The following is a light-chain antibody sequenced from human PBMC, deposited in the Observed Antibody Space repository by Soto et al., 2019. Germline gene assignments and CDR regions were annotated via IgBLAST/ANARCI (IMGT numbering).Light chain of an antibody. V-gene: IGLV2-23*02. CDR1: SSDVGSYNL. Sequence: QSALTQPASVSGSPGQSITISCTGTSSDVGSYNLVSWYQQHPGKAPKLMIYEVSKRPSGVSNRFSGSKSGNTASLTISGLQAEDAADYYFCSYAASSTFVVFGGGTKLTVL. CDR3: CSYAASSTFVV. CDR2: EVS. J-gene: IGLJ2*01.